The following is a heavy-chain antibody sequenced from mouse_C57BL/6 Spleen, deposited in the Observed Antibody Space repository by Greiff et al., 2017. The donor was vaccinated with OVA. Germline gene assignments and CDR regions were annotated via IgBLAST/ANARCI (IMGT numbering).Heavy chain of an antibody. J-gene: IGHJ2*01. V-gene: IGHV1-82*01. D-gene: IGHD4-1*01. CDR2: IYPGDGDT. CDR3: ARDLANWDYFDY. Sequence: QVQLKESGPELVKPGASVKISCKASGYAFSSSWMNWVKQRPGKGLEWIGRIYPGDGDTNYNGKFKGKATLTADKSSSTAYMQLSSLTSEDSAVYFCARDLANWDYFDYWGQGTTLTVSS. CDR1: GYAFSSSW.